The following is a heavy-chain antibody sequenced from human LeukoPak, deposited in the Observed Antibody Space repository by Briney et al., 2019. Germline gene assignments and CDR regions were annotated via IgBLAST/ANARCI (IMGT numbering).Heavy chain of an antibody. CDR3: ATGGDSYAPAAFDI. CDR2: IKQDGSEK. CDR1: GFTFSSYW. J-gene: IGHJ3*02. Sequence: GGSLRLSCAASGFTFSSYWMSWVRQAPGKGLEWVANIKQDGSEKYYVDSVKGRFTISRDNAKNSLYLQMNSLRADDTAVYYCATGGDSYAPAAFDIWGKGTMVTVSS. D-gene: IGHD5-18*01. V-gene: IGHV3-7*03.